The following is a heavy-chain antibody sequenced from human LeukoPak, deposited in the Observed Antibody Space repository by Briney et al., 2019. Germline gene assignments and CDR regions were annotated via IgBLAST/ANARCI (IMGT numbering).Heavy chain of an antibody. CDR3: ARERPYSSYYFDY. J-gene: IGHJ4*02. Sequence: SETLSLTCTVSGGSISSSSYYWGWIRQPPGKGLEWIGSIYYSGSTYYNPSLKSRVTISVDTSKNQFSLKLSSVTAADTAVYYCARERPYSSYYFDYWGQGTLVTVSS. CDR1: GGSISSSSYY. V-gene: IGHV4-39*07. D-gene: IGHD5-18*01. CDR2: IYYSGST.